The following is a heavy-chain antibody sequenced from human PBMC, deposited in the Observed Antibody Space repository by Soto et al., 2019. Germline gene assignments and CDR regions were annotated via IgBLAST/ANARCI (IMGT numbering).Heavy chain of an antibody. CDR2: IFPSDSGT. D-gene: IGHD5-18*01. V-gene: IGHV5-51*01. J-gene: IGHJ6*02. Sequence: GESLKISCKGSGYSFTSYWIGWVRQMPGKGLEWMGVIFPSDSGTRYSPSFQGHVTISVDKSISTAYLQWSSLKASDTAMYYCVSDTARTYYYYAMDVWGQGTTVTVSS. CDR1: GYSFTSYW. CDR3: VSDTARTYYYYAMDV.